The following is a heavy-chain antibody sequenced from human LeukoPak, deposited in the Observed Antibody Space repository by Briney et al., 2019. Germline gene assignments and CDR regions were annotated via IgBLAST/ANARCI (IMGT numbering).Heavy chain of an antibody. CDR2: ISSSSSYI. J-gene: IGHJ4*02. V-gene: IGHV3-21*01. D-gene: IGHD3-10*01. Sequence: GGSLRLSCAASGFTVSNNYMSWVRQAPGKGLEWVSSISSSSSYIYYADSVKGRFTISRDNAKNSLYLQMNSLRAEDTAVYYCARARTAMVRGDTFDYWGQGTLVTVSS. CDR3: ARARTAMVRGDTFDY. CDR1: GFTVSNNY.